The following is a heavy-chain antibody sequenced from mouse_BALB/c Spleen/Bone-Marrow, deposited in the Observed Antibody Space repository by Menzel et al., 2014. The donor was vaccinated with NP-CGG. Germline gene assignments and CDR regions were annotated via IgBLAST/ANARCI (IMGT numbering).Heavy chain of an antibody. D-gene: IGHD1-1*01. V-gene: IGHV14-3*02. Sequence: VQLQQSGAEIVKPGASVKSSCTTSGFNIEDSYIYWMKQRPEQGLEWIGRIDPANGNTKYDPKFQGKATITVDTSSATAYLQLSSLTSEDTAVYYCARNYGSSLGYWGQGTTLTVSS. J-gene: IGHJ2*01. CDR1: GFNIEDSY. CDR3: ARNYGSSLGY. CDR2: IDPANGNT.